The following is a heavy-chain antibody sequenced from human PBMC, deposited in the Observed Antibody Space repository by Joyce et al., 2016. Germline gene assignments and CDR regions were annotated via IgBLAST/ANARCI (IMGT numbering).Heavy chain of an antibody. Sequence: QVQLQEWGAGLLKPSETLSLTCAVYGGSLSGYYWSWIRQAPGRGLGWIGEVNDRGRTNSNPSLKSRATTSMDTSKNQFSLRLTTVTAADTAVYFCARARRGIILARGEMGEYLQHWGRGTVVIVSS. D-gene: IGHD3-10*01. J-gene: IGHJ1*01. CDR1: GGSLSGYY. V-gene: IGHV4-34*01. CDR2: VNDRGRT. CDR3: ARARRGIILARGEMGEYLQH.